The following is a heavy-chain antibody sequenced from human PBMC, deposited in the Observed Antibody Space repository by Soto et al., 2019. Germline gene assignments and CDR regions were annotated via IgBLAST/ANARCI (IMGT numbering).Heavy chain of an antibody. CDR1: GFTFSSYS. CDR3: ARDGYGSGSYYNPTHYYGMDV. J-gene: IGHJ6*02. CDR2: ISSSSYI. V-gene: IGHV3-21*01. D-gene: IGHD3-10*01. Sequence: PGGSLRLSCAASGFTFSSYSMNWVRQAPGKGLEWVSSISSSSYIYYADSVKGRFTISRDNAKNSLYLQMNSLRAEDTAVYYCARDGYGSGSYYNPTHYYGMDVWGQGTTVTVSS.